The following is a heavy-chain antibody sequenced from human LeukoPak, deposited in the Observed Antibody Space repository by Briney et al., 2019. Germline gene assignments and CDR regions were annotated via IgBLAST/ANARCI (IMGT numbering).Heavy chain of an antibody. Sequence: GGSLRLSCAAAGFTFSSYAMSWVRQAPGKGLEWVSGISGSGGSTFYAESVEGRFTISRDNSKNTLYLQMNSLRAEDTAVYYCARSYDILTGYYLTLGLYFDYWGQGTLVTVSS. J-gene: IGHJ4*02. CDR1: GFTFSSYA. CDR2: ISGSGGST. CDR3: ARSYDILTGYYLTLGLYFDY. V-gene: IGHV3-23*01. D-gene: IGHD3-9*01.